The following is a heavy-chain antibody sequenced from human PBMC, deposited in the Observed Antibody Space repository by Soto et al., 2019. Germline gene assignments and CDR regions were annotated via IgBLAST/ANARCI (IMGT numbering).Heavy chain of an antibody. Sequence: GGSLRLSCAASGFTFSSYSMNWVRQAPGKGLEWVSSISSSSSYIYYADSVKGRFTISRDNAKNSLYLQMNSLRAEDTAVYYCAIGGGDYNYFDHWGQGILVTV. V-gene: IGHV3-21*01. CDR3: AIGGGDYNYFDH. D-gene: IGHD2-21*01. CDR1: GFTFSSYS. CDR2: ISSSSSYI. J-gene: IGHJ4*02.